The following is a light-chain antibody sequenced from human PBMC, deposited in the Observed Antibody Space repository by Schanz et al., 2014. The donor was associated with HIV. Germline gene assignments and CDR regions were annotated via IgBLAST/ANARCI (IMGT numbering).Light chain of an antibody. CDR1: QSVLYSSNNETY. Sequence: DIVMTQSPDSLPVSLGERATITCKSSQSVLYSSNNETYLAWYQQKPGQPPKLLIYWASNRKVGVPDRFSGSVSGTDFTLTISGLQAEDVAVYYCQQYYSTPFTFGPGTKVEIK. J-gene: IGKJ3*01. CDR3: QQYYSTPFT. V-gene: IGKV4-1*01. CDR2: WAS.